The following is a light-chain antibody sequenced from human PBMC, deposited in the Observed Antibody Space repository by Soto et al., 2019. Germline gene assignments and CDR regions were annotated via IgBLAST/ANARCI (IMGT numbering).Light chain of an antibody. J-gene: IGKJ1*01. V-gene: IGKV1-39*01. Sequence: DVPMTQSPSSLSASVVDRVTITCEASQDISNFLNWYHQAPGKAPQLLIYDVSNLQPGLASRFSGSGSGTDFTLTISSLQPEDFATYYCQQSYSTPPGTFGQGTKVDIK. CDR1: QDISNF. CDR3: QQSYSTPPGT. CDR2: DVS.